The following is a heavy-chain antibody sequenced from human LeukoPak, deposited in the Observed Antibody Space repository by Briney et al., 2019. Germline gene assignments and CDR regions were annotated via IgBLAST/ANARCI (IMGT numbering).Heavy chain of an antibody. Sequence: GGSLGLSCAVSGFDFSGYWMTWVRQAPGKGLEWVATMNHEGSETYYQHSVKGRFTISRDNAENSLYLLMNGLRPEDMALYYCVRGGRATFDAWGQGTLVTVSS. CDR1: GFDFSGYW. J-gene: IGHJ4*02. CDR2: MNHEGSET. V-gene: IGHV3-7*01. CDR3: VRGGRATFDA. D-gene: IGHD5-12*01.